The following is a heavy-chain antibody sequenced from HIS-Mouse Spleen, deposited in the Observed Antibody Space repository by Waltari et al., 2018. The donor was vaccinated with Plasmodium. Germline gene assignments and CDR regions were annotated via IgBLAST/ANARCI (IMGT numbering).Heavy chain of an antibody. J-gene: IGHJ4*02. V-gene: IGHV1-69*04. D-gene: IGHD5-12*01. CDR3: ARVGRGYSGYDSVVVGY. Sequence: QVQLVQSGAEVKKPGSSVKVSCKASGGTFSSYAISWVRQAPGQGLEWMGRIIPILGIANYAQKFQGRVTITADKSTSTAYMELSSLRSEDTAVYYCARVGRGYSGYDSVVVGYWGQGTLVTVSS. CDR1: GGTFSSYA. CDR2: IIPILGIA.